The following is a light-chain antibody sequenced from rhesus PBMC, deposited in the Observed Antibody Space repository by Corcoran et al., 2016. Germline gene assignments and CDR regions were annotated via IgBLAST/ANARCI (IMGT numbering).Light chain of an antibody. CDR1: QSVSSY. Sequence: EIVMTQSPATLSLSPGETATISCRTSQSVSSYLAWSQQKPGQAPRLLIYGASIRATGLPDRFSGSGSGTDFTLTISSLEPEDCAVYYCQETSNLFTFGPGTKLDIK. J-gene: IGKJ3*01. CDR2: GAS. CDR3: QETSNLFT. V-gene: IGKV3-31*02.